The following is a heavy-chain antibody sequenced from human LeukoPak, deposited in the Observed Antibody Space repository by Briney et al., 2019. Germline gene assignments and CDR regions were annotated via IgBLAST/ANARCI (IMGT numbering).Heavy chain of an antibody. CDR1: GASISSYY. J-gene: IGHJ6*03. D-gene: IGHD6-13*01. CDR3: ASSIAAAPSYYYYMDV. CDR2: IFYIVST. Sequence: PSETLSLACTVSGASISSYYWNWIRQPPGKGLEWIGYIFYIVSTNYNPSLKSRVTISVDTSKNQFSLKLSSVTAADTAVYYCASSIAAAPSYYYYMDVWGKGTTVTVSS. V-gene: IGHV4-59*01.